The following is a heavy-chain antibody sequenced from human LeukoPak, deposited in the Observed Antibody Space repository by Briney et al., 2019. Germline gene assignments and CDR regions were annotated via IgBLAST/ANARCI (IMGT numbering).Heavy chain of an antibody. Sequence: GGSLRLSCAISGFTFSSYGMNWVRQAPGKGLEWVSYISSRSSTMSYADSVKGRFSISRDNGKNSLYLQMNSLRVEDTAVYYCASGLELDYWGQGTLVTVSS. CDR1: GFTFSSYG. V-gene: IGHV3-48*01. CDR2: ISSRSSTM. CDR3: ASGLELDY. J-gene: IGHJ4*02.